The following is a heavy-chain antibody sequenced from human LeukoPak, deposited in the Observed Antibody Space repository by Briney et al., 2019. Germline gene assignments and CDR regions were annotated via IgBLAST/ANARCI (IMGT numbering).Heavy chain of an antibody. CDR1: GGSISSYY. D-gene: IGHD6-13*01. V-gene: IGHV4-59*01. Sequence: SETLSLTCTVSGGSISSYYWSWIRQPPGKGLEWIGYIYYSGSTNYNPSLKSRVTISVDTSKNQFSLKLSSVTAADTAVYYCARVGSIAAAIGPFDPWGPGTLVTVSS. CDR3: ARVGSIAAAIGPFDP. CDR2: IYYSGST. J-gene: IGHJ5*02.